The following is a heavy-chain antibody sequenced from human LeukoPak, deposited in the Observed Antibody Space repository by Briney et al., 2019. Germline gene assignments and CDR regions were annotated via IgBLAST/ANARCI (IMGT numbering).Heavy chain of an antibody. V-gene: IGHV1-18*01. CDR3: ARERGTNYYDSSAIYMDV. Sequence: ASVKLSCKASGYTFTSYGISWVRQAPGQGLELMGWSSAYNGNTNYAQKRQGRVTMTTDTSTSTAYMELRSLRSDDTAVYYCARERGTNYYDSSAIYMDVWGKGTTVSVSS. D-gene: IGHD3-22*01. CDR2: SSAYNGNT. J-gene: IGHJ6*03. CDR1: GYTFTSYG.